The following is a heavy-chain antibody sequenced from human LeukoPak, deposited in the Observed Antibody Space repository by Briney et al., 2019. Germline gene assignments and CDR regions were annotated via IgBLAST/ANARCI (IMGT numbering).Heavy chain of an antibody. D-gene: IGHD6-13*01. CDR3: ARTTGSSWYYYFDY. Sequence: SETLSLTCTVSGGSISSYYWSWIRQPAGKGLEWIGRIYTSGSTNYNPSLKSRVTISVDTSKNQFSLKLSSVTAADTAVYYCARTTGSSWYYYFDYWGQGTLVTVSS. CDR2: IYTSGST. J-gene: IGHJ4*02. CDR1: GGSISSYY. V-gene: IGHV4-4*07.